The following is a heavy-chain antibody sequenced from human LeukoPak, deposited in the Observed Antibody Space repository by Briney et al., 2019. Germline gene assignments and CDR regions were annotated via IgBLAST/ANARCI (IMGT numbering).Heavy chain of an antibody. Sequence: ASVKVSCKASGYTFTGYYMDWVRQAPGQGLEWMGIINPSGGSTSYAQKFQGRVTMTRDTSTSTVYMELSSLRSEDTAVYYCAILTIFGVPTPFPHWGQGTLVTVSS. V-gene: IGHV1-46*01. CDR3: AILTIFGVPTPFPH. CDR1: GYTFTGYY. J-gene: IGHJ1*01. D-gene: IGHD3-3*01. CDR2: INPSGGST.